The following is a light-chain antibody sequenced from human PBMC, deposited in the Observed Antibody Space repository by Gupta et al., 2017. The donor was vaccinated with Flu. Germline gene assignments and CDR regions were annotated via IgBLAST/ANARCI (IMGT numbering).Light chain of an antibody. CDR2: LGS. CDR3: MQDPQSKS. Sequence: DIVMTQSPLSLPVTPGEPASISCRSSQSLLHSNGYNYLDWYLQNPGQSPQLLIYLGSKRASGVTDRFSGSGAGTDFTLKSSRVEAEDGGVYYGMQDPQSKSFGGGTKLEIK. CDR1: QSLLHSNGYNY. J-gene: IGKJ4*01. V-gene: IGKV2-28*01.